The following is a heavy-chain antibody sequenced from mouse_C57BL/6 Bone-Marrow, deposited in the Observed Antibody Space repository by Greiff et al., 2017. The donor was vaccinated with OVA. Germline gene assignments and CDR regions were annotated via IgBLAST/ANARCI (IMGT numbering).Heavy chain of an antibody. Sequence: VKLMESGPGLVQPSQSLSITCTVSGFSLTSYGVHWVRQSPGKGLEWLGVIWSGGSTDYNAAFISRLSISKDNSKSQIFFKMNSLQADNTAINYWARNSTPFAYWGQGTLVTVSA. CDR2: IWSGGST. J-gene: IGHJ3*01. CDR3: ARNSTPFAY. CDR1: GFSLTSYG. V-gene: IGHV2-2*01.